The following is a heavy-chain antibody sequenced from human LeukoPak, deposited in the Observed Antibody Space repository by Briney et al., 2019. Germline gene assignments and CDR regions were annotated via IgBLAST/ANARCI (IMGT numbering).Heavy chain of an antibody. CDR2: IYYSGST. Sequence: PSETLSLTCTVSGGSISSSSYYWGWIRQPPGKGLEWIGSIYYSGSTNYNPSLKSRVTISVDKSKNQFSLKLSSVTAADTAVYYCARGGTTFASWGQGTLVTVSS. J-gene: IGHJ5*01. V-gene: IGHV4-39*07. D-gene: IGHD1-14*01. CDR3: ARGGTTFAS. CDR1: GGSISSSSYY.